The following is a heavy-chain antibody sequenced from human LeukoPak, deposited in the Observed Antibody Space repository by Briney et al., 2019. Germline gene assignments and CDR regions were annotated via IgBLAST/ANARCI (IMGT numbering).Heavy chain of an antibody. D-gene: IGHD6-13*01. CDR2: IYPDDSDT. Sequence: GESLKISCKGSGYNFTNYWIGWVRQMPGKGLEGVGMIYPDDSDTRYSPSFQGQVTISADKSINTACLQWGSLKASDTAMYYCARQGSYSSSWYNIDYWGQGTPVTVSS. V-gene: IGHV5-51*01. CDR3: ARQGSYSSSWYNIDY. CDR1: GYNFTNYW. J-gene: IGHJ4*02.